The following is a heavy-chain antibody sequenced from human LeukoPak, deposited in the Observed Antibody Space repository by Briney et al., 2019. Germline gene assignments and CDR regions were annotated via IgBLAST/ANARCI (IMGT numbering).Heavy chain of an antibody. CDR2: IYFGGST. CDR3: ARVVATKQRGYGY. D-gene: IGHD5-12*01. Sequence: PSQTLSLTCTVSGGSISSGDYYWSWIRQPPGKGLEWIGYIYFGGSTYYNPSLKSRVTISVDTSKNQFSLKLSSVTAADTAVYYCARVVATKQRGYGYWGQGTLVTVSS. CDR1: GGSISSGDYY. J-gene: IGHJ4*02. V-gene: IGHV4-30-4*08.